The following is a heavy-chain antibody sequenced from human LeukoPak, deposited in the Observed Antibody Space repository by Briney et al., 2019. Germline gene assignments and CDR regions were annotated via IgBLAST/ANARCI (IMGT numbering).Heavy chain of an antibody. D-gene: IGHD6-6*01. V-gene: IGHV6-1*01. CDR3: AKDYDSSSHYYYYYYMDV. CDR2: TYYRSKWYN. J-gene: IGHJ6*03. Sequence: SQTLSLTCAISGDIVSSNTAAWNWIRQSPSRGLEWLGRTYYRSKWYNDYAVSVKSRITINPDTSKNQFSLQLNSVTPEDTAVYYCAKDYDSSSHYYYYYYMDVWGKGTTVTVSS. CDR1: GDIVSSNTAA.